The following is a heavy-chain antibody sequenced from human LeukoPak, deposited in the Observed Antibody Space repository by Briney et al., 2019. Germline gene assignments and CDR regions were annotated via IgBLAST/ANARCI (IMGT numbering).Heavy chain of an antibody. CDR2: ISVGAEYI. V-gene: IGHV3-23*01. Sequence: GGSLRLSCAASGFTFSTYVMNWFRQAPGKGLEWVSTISVGAEYIFYADSAKGRFTISRDDSNNALYLQMHSLRAEDTALYYCASGPPFLKYFEYWGQGTLVTVSS. CDR3: ASGPPFLKYFEY. CDR1: GFTFSTYV. D-gene: IGHD3-3*01. J-gene: IGHJ4*02.